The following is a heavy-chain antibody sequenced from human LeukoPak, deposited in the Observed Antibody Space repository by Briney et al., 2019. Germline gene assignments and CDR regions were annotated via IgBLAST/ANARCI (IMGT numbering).Heavy chain of an antibody. D-gene: IGHD6-19*01. CDR3: ARDSSGWYVAERSFDY. V-gene: IGHV3-9*01. Sequence: PGGSLRLSCAASGFTFSSYAMSWVRQAPGKGLEWVSSISWNSYSIGYADSVKGRFTISRDNAKNSLYLQMNSLRAEDTAVYYCARDSSGWYVAERSFDYWGQGTLVTVSS. CDR1: GFTFSSYA. J-gene: IGHJ4*02. CDR2: ISWNSYSI.